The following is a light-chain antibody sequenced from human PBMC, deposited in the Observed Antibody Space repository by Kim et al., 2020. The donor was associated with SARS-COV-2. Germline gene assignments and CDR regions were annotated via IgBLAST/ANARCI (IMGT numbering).Light chain of an antibody. V-gene: IGKV3-20*01. CDR1: QSVSSSY. Sequence: LSPGERAPLPCRASQSVSSSYLAWYQQKPGQAPRLLIYGASSRATGIPDRFSGSGSGTDFTLTISRLEPEDFAVYYCQQYGSSRTFGQGTRLEIK. J-gene: IGKJ5*01. CDR2: GAS. CDR3: QQYGSSRT.